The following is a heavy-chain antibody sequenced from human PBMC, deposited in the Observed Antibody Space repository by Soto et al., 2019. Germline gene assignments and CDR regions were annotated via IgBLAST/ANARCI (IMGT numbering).Heavy chain of an antibody. D-gene: IGHD1-1*01. Sequence: SETLSLTCTVSGGSISSGDYYWSWIRQPPGKGLEWIGYIYYSGSTYYNPSLKSRVTISVDTSKNQFSLKLSTVTAADTAVYYCARDGGDGYNSDYWGQGTLVTVSS. CDR1: GGSISSGDYY. CDR3: ARDGGDGYNSDY. CDR2: IYYSGST. V-gene: IGHV4-30-4*01. J-gene: IGHJ4*02.